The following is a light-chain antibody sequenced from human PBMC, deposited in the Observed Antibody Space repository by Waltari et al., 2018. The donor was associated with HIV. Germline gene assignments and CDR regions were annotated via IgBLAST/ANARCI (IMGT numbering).Light chain of an antibody. J-gene: IGKJ4*02. Sequence: EIVLTQSQATLSLSPGERATLSCRASQSVSSYLAWYQQKPGQAPRLLIYDASNRATGIPARFSGSGSGTDFTLTISSLEPEDFAVYYCQQRSNWPPLFGGGTKVEIK. CDR1: QSVSSY. CDR2: DAS. V-gene: IGKV3-11*01. CDR3: QQRSNWPPL.